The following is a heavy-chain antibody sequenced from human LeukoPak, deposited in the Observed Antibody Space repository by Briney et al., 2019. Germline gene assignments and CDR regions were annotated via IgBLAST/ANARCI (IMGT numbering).Heavy chain of an antibody. CDR3: ARERWHFFDY. D-gene: IGHD2-15*01. CDR1: GYTFTSHG. J-gene: IGHJ4*02. CDR2: ISVNNGNA. Sequence: ASVKVSCKASGYTFTSHGISWVRQAPGQGLEWMGWISVNNGNANYAQKLQGRVTTTTDTSTSTAYMELRSLRSDDTAVYYCARERWHFFDYWGQGTLVTVSS. V-gene: IGHV1-18*01.